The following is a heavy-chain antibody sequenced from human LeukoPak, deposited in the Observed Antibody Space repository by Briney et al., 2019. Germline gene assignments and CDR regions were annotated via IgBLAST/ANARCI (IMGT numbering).Heavy chain of an antibody. CDR1: GYTFTGYY. D-gene: IGHD3-3*01. Sequence: ASVKVSCKASGYTFTGYYMHWVRQAPGQGLEWMGWINPNSGGINYAQKFQGRVTMTRDTSISTAYMELSRLRSDDTAVYYCAMTYYDFWSGYPIWVFDYWGQGTLVTVSS. CDR2: INPNSGGI. J-gene: IGHJ4*02. CDR3: AMTYYDFWSGYPIWVFDY. V-gene: IGHV1-2*02.